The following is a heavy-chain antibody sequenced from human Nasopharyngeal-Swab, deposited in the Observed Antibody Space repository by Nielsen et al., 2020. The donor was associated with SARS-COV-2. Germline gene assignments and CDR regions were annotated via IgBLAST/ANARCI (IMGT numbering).Heavy chain of an antibody. CDR2: ISGSGGST. CDR3: AKDRPFSVVRGVAFDY. D-gene: IGHD3-10*01. Sequence: GGSPRLSCAASGFTFSSYAMSWVRQAPGKGLEWVSAISGSGGSTYYADSVKGRFTISRDNSKNTLYLQMNSLRAEDTAVYYCAKDRPFSVVRGVAFDYWGQGTLVTVSS. J-gene: IGHJ4*02. CDR1: GFTFSSYA. V-gene: IGHV3-23*01.